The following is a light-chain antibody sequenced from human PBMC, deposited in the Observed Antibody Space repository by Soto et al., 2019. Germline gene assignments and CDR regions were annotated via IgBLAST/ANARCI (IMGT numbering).Light chain of an antibody. V-gene: IGLV2-14*01. CDR1: RSDVGGYNH. CDR3: FSYRSGHAPWV. Sequence: QSALTQPASVSGYPGQSITISCTGTRSDVGGYNHVSWYQQHPGKAPKLMIYEVTNRHSGVSIRFSASKSGNTASLTISGLQAEEEADYYCFSYRSGHAPWVFGGGTKLTVL. J-gene: IGLJ3*02. CDR2: EVT.